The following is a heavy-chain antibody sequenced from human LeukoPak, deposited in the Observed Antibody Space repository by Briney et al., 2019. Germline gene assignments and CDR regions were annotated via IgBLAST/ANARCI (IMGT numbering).Heavy chain of an antibody. CDR3: AKEDRSSSSDWFDP. Sequence: GGSLRLSCAASGFTFNGYAMNWVRQAPGKGLEWVSAISDSGDNTYYADSVRGRFTISRDNSMNTLYLQMNTLRAEDTAVYYCAKEDRSSSSDWFDPWGQGTLVTVSS. V-gene: IGHV3-23*01. CDR2: ISDSGDNT. D-gene: IGHD6-6*01. J-gene: IGHJ5*02. CDR1: GFTFNGYA.